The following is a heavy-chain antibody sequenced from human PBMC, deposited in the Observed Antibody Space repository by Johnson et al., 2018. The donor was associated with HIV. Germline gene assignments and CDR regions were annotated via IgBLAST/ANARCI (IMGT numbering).Heavy chain of an antibody. D-gene: IGHD2-2*01. CDR3: ARVGYQLHDAFDL. V-gene: IGHV3-11*01. Sequence: VQLVESGGGLVKPGGSLRLSCAGSGFTFSDYCMSYIRQAPGKGLEWISYISSSGSPIYYADSVKGRFTLSRDNAKNSLFLQMHSLRVEDTAIYYCARVGYQLHDAFDLWGQGTMVTVSS. CDR1: GFTFSDYC. J-gene: IGHJ3*01. CDR2: ISSSGSPI.